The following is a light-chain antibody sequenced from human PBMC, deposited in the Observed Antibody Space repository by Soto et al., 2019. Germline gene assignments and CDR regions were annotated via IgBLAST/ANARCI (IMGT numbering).Light chain of an antibody. CDR3: MQALQTPRT. CDR1: QSLLHSNGYNY. CDR2: LGS. V-gene: IGKV2-28*01. Sequence: IVMTQSPLSLPVTPGEPASISCRSSQSLLHSNGYNYLDWYLQKPGQSPQLLIYLGSNRASGVPDRFSGSGSGTDFTLKISRVEAEDVGVYYCMQALQTPRTFGHGTKVEIK. J-gene: IGKJ1*01.